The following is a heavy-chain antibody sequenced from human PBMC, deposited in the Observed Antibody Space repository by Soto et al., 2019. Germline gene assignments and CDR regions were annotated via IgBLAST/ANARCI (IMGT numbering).Heavy chain of an antibody. Sequence: QVQLVQSGAEMKRPGASVKVSCKAPAATFTSYYLNWVRQAPGQGLEWMGVINPHGGSTKYAQKFQGRCTLTRDTSWSTVCMELRTMTSENTAVYYCSLSSALNFGIIIEDPNWLCRWCQGTLVTVSS. D-gene: IGHD1-1*01. CDR3: SLSSALNFGIIIEDPNWLCR. CDR2: INPHGGST. CDR1: AATFTSYY. J-gene: IGHJ4*02. V-gene: IGHV1-46*03.